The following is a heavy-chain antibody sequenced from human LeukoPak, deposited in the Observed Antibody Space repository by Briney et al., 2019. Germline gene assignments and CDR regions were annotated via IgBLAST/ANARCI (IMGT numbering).Heavy chain of an antibody. D-gene: IGHD6-19*01. CDR3: AKIGCGSGCWGWILDYYYYMDV. V-gene: IGHV3-23*01. Sequence: GGSLRLSCAASGFTFSTASLHWVRQAPGRGLEWVSAFDTGFGTYYPDSLKGRFTISRDNSKNTLFLQMNSLRAEDTAVYYCAKIGCGSGCWGWILDYYYYMDVWGKGTTVTVSS. CDR1: GFTFSTAS. J-gene: IGHJ6*03. CDR2: FDTGFGT.